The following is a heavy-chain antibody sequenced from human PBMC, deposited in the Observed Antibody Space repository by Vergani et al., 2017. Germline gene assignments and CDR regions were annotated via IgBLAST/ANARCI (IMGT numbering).Heavy chain of an antibody. Sequence: QVQLVQSGAEVKKPGASVKVSCKASGYTFTSYGISWVQQAPGQGLEWMGWISAYNGNTNYAQKLQGRVTMTTDTSTSTAYMELRSLRSDDTAVYYCARSLYDILTGYQGWFDPWGQGTLVTVSS. CDR3: ARSLYDILTGYQGWFDP. V-gene: IGHV1-18*01. J-gene: IGHJ5*02. D-gene: IGHD3-9*01. CDR2: ISAYNGNT. CDR1: GYTFTSYG.